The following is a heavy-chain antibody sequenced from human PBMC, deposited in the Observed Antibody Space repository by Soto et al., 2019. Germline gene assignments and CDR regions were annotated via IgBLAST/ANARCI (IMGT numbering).Heavy chain of an antibody. Sequence: GESLKISCKGSGYSFTSYWIGWVRQMPGKGLEWMGIIYPGDSDTRYSPSFQGQVTISADKSISTAYLQWSSLKASDTAMYYCVRRGRDLDQLIGCWDDWGQGTLVTVCS. CDR2: IYPGDSDT. V-gene: IGHV5-51*01. CDR1: GYSFTSYW. J-gene: IGHJ4*02. D-gene: IGHD2-2*01. CDR3: VRRGRDLDQLIGCWDD.